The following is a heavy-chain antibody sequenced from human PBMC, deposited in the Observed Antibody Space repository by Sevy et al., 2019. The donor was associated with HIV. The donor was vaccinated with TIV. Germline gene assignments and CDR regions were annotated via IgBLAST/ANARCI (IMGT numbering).Heavy chain of an antibody. D-gene: IGHD3-22*01. CDR3: ARRLPSPRPRSVIRAIDAFDI. CDR1: GYTFTSYD. Sequence: ASVKVSCKASGYTFTSYDINWVRQATGQGLEWMGWMNPNSGNTGYAQKFQGRVTMTRNTSISKAYMGLSSLGSGDTAVYYCARRLPSPRPRSVIRAIDAFDIWGQGTMVTVSS. J-gene: IGHJ3*02. CDR2: MNPNSGNT. V-gene: IGHV1-8*01.